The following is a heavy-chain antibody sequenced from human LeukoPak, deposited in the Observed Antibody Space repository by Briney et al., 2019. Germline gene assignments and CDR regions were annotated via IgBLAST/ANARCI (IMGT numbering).Heavy chain of an antibody. CDR1: GGSISSSNYY. J-gene: IGHJ6*03. CDR3: AGSIRYFKWALNYYYYIIDF. CDR2: IYYSGST. D-gene: IGHD3-9*01. V-gene: IGHV4-39*01. Sequence: SETLSLTCTVSGGSISSSNYYWGWIRLPPGKGLEWIGSIYYSGSTYYNPSLKSRVTISVDTSKNQFSLKLSSVTAADRAVYYYAGSIRYFKWALNYYYYIIDFWGKGTTVTVSS.